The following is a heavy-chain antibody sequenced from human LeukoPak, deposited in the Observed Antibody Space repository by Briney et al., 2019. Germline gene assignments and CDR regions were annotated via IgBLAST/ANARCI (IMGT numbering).Heavy chain of an antibody. CDR2: ISSTSSTI. CDR1: GFTFISYG. V-gene: IGHV3-48*01. Sequence: GGSLRLSCAASGFTFISYGMNWVRQAPGKGLEWVSYISSTSSTITYADSVRGRFTISRDNAKKSLHLQMNSLRAEDTAVYYCARESPAFDYWGQGTLVTVSS. J-gene: IGHJ4*02. CDR3: ARESPAFDY.